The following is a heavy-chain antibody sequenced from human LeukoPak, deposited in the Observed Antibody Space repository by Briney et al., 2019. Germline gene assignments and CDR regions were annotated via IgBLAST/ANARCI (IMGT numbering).Heavy chain of an antibody. Sequence: ASVKVSCKASGYTFTSYYMHWVRQAPGQGLEWMGIINPSGGRTSYAQKFQGRVTMTRDMSTSTVYMELSSLRSEDTAVYYCARSWAQYSSGWGPRIGTTGYYYYMDVWGKGTTVTVSS. V-gene: IGHV1-46*01. J-gene: IGHJ6*03. CDR2: INPSGGRT. D-gene: IGHD6-19*01. CDR1: GYTFTSYY. CDR3: ARSWAQYSSGWGPRIGTTGYYYYMDV.